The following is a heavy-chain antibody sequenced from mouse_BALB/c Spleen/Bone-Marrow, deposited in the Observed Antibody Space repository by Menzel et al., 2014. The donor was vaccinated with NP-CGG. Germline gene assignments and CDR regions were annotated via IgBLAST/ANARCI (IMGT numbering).Heavy chain of an antibody. V-gene: IGHV1-82*01. Sequence: QVQLKESGPELVKPGASVKISCKASGYAFSSSWMNWVKQRPGQGLEWIGRIYPGDGDTNYNGKFKGKATLTADKSSSTAYMQLSSLTSVDSAVYFCARQLGLYAMDYWXQXXSVTXSX. J-gene: IGHJ4*01. D-gene: IGHD3-1*01. CDR1: GYAFSSSW. CDR3: ARQLGLYAMDY. CDR2: IYPGDGDT.